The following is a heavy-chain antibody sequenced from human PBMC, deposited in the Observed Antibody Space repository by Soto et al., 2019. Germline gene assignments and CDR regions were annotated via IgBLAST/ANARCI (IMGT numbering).Heavy chain of an antibody. J-gene: IGHJ4*02. CDR1: GSSFTSYS. CDR3: ARSLQDFWGGYPTDYFDY. V-gene: IGHV5-10-1*01. CDR2: IEPSDSYT. D-gene: IGHD3-3*01. Sequence: EPLKISGTGSGSSFTSYSISWVRQMPGKGLEWMGRIEPSDSYTNYSPSFQGHVTISADKSISTAYLQWSSLKASDTAMYYCARSLQDFWGGYPTDYFDYWGQGTLVTVSS.